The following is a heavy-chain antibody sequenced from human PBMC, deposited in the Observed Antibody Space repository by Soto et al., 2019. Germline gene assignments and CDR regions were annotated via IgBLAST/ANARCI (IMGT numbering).Heavy chain of an antibody. D-gene: IGHD3-3*01. Sequence: SETLSLTCTVSGGSINSGDYYWTWVRQHPGKGLEWIGYSHYSGSTYYNPSLKGRVTMSLDTSRNQFSLYLSSATAADTAVYYCARLLTIFGVVNQSWFDPWGQGTLVTVSS. V-gene: IGHV4-31*03. CDR2: SHYSGST. CDR3: ARLLTIFGVVNQSWFDP. J-gene: IGHJ5*02. CDR1: GGSINSGDYY.